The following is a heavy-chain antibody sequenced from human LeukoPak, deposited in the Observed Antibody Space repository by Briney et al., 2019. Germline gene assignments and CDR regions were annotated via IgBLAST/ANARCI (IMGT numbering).Heavy chain of an antibody. Sequence: GGSLRLSCAASGFTFSTYWMNWVRQAPGKGLEWVANIKQDGSESNYVDSVKGRFITSRDNAKNSLDLQMNSLRAEDTAVYYCARAASIDYWGQGILVTVSS. CDR2: IKQDGSES. D-gene: IGHD3-3*02. J-gene: IGHJ4*02. V-gene: IGHV3-7*03. CDR3: ARAASIDY. CDR1: GFTFSTYW.